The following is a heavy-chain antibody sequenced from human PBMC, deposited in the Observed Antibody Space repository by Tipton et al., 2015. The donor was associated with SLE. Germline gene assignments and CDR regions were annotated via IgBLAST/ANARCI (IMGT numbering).Heavy chain of an antibody. CDR2: INHSGST. V-gene: IGHV4-34*01. D-gene: IGHD2-15*01. CDR1: GGSFSGYY. Sequence: TLSLTCAVYGGSFSGYYWSWIRHPPGKGLEWIGEINHSGSTNYNPSLKSRVTISVDTSKNQFSLKLSSVTAADTAVYYCARGGYCSGGSCYLDYWGQGTLVTVSS. J-gene: IGHJ4*02. CDR3: ARGGYCSGGSCYLDY.